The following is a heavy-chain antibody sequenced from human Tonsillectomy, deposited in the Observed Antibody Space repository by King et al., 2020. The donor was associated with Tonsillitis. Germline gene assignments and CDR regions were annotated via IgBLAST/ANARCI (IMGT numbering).Heavy chain of an antibody. J-gene: IGHJ4*02. Sequence: QLQESGPGLVQPSETLSLTCTVSGGSIRSRKGLEEIGTIYYSGSTDYNPSLKSRVTISVDTSKNQFSLKLSSVTAAGTAVYYCASPQGEGYSYGNSDYWGQGALVTVSS. V-gene: IGHV4-39*01. D-gene: IGHD5-18*01. CDR1: GGSIRSR. CDR2: IYYSGST. CDR3: ASPQGEGYSYGNSDY.